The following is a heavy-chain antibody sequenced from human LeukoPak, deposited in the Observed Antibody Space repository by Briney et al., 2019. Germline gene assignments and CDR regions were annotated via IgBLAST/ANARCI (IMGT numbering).Heavy chain of an antibody. CDR2: ISYDGSDK. J-gene: IGHJ4*02. CDR1: GFTFSSYA. CDR3: ARDVSGSSYYYLDY. V-gene: IGHV3-30*10. Sequence: GGSLRLSCAASGFTFSSYAMHWVRQAPGKGLEWVAVISYDGSDKYSTDSVKGRFTISRDNSKNTLYLQMNSLRAEDTAVYYCARDVSGSSYYYLDYWGQGTLVTVSS. D-gene: IGHD6-13*01.